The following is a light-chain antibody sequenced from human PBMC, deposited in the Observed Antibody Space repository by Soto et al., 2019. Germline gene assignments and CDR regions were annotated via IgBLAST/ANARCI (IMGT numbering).Light chain of an antibody. CDR3: QQRTNWPPFS. J-gene: IGKJ2*03. CDR2: SAS. CDR1: QNISTN. V-gene: IGKV3-15*01. Sequence: DIVMTQSPATLSVSPGERATLSCRASQNISTNLAWYQQKPGQAPRLLLLSASSRLSDIPARFSGSESGTEFTLTISGLQSEDVAVYYCQQRTNWPPFSFGQGTKLEIK.